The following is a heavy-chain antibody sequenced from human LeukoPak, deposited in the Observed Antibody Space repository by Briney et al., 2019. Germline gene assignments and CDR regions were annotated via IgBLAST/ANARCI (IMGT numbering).Heavy chain of an antibody. Sequence: GGSLRLSCAASGFTFSTYYMHWVRQAPGKGLEWVAVIGHDATKRDYADHVQGRITISSDNSKNTLYLEMNSLSGEDTALYYVAKDHVTGGNRYFDHWGQGTLGTVSS. V-gene: IGHV3-30*02. J-gene: IGHJ4*02. CDR3: AKDHVTGGNRYFDH. CDR2: IGHDATKR. D-gene: IGHD2-21*02. CDR1: GFTFSTYY.